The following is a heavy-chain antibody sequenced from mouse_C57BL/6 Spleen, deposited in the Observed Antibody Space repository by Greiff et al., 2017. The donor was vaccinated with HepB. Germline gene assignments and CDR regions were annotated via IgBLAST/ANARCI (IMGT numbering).Heavy chain of an antibody. Sequence: QVQLKESGAELVRPGASVTLSCKASGYTFTDYEMHWVKQTPVHGLEWIGAIDPETGGTAYNQKFKGKAILTADKSSSTAYMELRSLTSEDSAVYYCTRRRDYGSSYGGFAYWGQGTLVTVSA. CDR2: IDPETGGT. CDR1: GYTFTDYE. D-gene: IGHD1-1*01. V-gene: IGHV1-15*01. J-gene: IGHJ3*01. CDR3: TRRRDYGSSYGGFAY.